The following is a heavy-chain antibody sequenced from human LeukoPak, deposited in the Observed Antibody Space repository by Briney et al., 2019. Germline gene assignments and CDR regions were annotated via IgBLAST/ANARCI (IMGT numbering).Heavy chain of an antibody. Sequence: SETLSLTCTVSGGSISSSSYYWGWICQPPGKGLEWIGSIYYSGSTYYNPSLKSRVTISADTSKNQFSLKLSSVTAADTAVYYCARDGDRGLFDYWGQGTLVTVSS. V-gene: IGHV4-39*07. J-gene: IGHJ4*02. CDR1: GGSISSSSYY. CDR2: IYYSGST. CDR3: ARDGDRGLFDY. D-gene: IGHD7-27*01.